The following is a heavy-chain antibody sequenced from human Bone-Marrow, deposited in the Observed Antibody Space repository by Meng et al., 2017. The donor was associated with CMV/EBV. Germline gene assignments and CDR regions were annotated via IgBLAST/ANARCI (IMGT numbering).Heavy chain of an antibody. CDR1: GFTFSNAW. Sequence: GESLKISCAASGFTFSNAWMSWVRQAPGKGLEWVGRIKSKTDGGTTDYAAPVKGRFTISRDDSKNTLYLQMNSLKTEDTAVYYCTTDLVTYINADIDYWGQGTLATVSS. D-gene: IGHD3-9*01. J-gene: IGHJ4*02. CDR2: IKSKTDGGTT. CDR3: TTDLVTYINADIDY. V-gene: IGHV3-15*01.